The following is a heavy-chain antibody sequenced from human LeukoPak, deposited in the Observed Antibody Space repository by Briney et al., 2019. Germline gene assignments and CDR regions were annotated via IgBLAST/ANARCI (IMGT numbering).Heavy chain of an antibody. D-gene: IGHD5-12*01. CDR1: GGSISSSSYY. CDR3: ARLSSVWIKDYYYYIDV. CDR2: IYYSGNT. Sequence: SETLSLTCTVSGGSISSSSYYWGWIRQPPGKGLEWIGSIYYSGNTYYNPSLKSRVTMSVDTSKKQFSLKLSSVTAADTALYYCARLSSVWIKDYYYYIDVWGKGTTVIVSS. J-gene: IGHJ6*03. V-gene: IGHV4-39*07.